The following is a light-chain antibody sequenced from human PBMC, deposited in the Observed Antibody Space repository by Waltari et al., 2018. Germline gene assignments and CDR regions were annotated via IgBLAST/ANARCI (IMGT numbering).Light chain of an antibody. Sequence: QSALTHPASVSGSPGHSITNSCTGPSSTVGNYNLVYWYQQHPGTAPKLMIYEVNARPSGVSNRFSGSKSGNTASLTISGLQPEDEADYYCCSYAGSTTFWVFGTGTKVTVL. CDR3: CSYAGSTTFWV. V-gene: IGLV2-23*02. CDR2: EVN. CDR1: SSTVGNYNL. J-gene: IGLJ1*01.